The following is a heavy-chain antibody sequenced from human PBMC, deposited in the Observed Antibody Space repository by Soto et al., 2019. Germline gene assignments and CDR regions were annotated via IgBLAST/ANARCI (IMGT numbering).Heavy chain of an antibody. CDR2: ISYDGSNK. J-gene: IGHJ6*02. CDR1: GFTFSSYG. CDR3: AKETWGGAIFGVVIIDHGMDV. V-gene: IGHV3-30*18. D-gene: IGHD3-3*01. Sequence: GGSLRLSCAASGFTFSSYGMHWVRQAPGKGLEWVAVISYDGSNKYYADSVKGRFTISRDNSKNTLYLQMNSLRAEDTAVYYCAKETWGGAIFGVVIIDHGMDVWGQGTTVTVSS.